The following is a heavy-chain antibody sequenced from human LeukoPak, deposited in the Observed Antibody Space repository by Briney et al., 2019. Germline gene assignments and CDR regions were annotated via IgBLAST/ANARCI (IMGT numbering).Heavy chain of an antibody. D-gene: IGHD1-26*01. CDR2: IYYSGGT. V-gene: IGHV4-59*08. CDR3: ARHGASGSYLYYFDY. CDR1: GGSISSYY. Sequence: SETLSLTCTVSGGSISSYYWSWIRQTPGKGLEWIGYIYYSGGTNYNPSLKSRVTISVDTSKNQFSLKLSSVTAADTAVYFCARHGASGSYLYYFDYWGQGTLVTVSS. J-gene: IGHJ4*02.